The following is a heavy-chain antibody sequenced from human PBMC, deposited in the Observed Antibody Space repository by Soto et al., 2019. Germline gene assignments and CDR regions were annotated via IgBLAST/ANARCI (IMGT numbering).Heavy chain of an antibody. CDR1: GGTFSSYA. J-gene: IGHJ6*02. CDR2: IIPIFGTA. D-gene: IGHD2-15*01. V-gene: IGHV1-69*13. Sequence: VASVKVSCKASGGTFSSYAISWVRQAPGQGLEWMGGIIPIFGTANYAQKFQGRVTITADESTSTAYMELSSLRSEDTAVYYCAERLGYCSGGSCLYYYYGMDVWGQGTTVTVSS. CDR3: AERLGYCSGGSCLYYYYGMDV.